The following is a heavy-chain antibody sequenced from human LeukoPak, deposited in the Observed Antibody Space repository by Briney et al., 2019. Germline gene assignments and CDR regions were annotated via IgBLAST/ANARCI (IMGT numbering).Heavy chain of an antibody. CDR1: GDSMNSSSFY. J-gene: IGHJ3*02. Sequence: SETLSLTCTVSGDSMNSSSFYWGWIRQPPGKGLEWIGTIYHGGSTDSYTGRTYYKSSLKSRVTISVDTSNNQFSLTMASVTAADTAVYYCAREVGGYSYGLDAFDIWSQGTMVTVSS. D-gene: IGHD5-18*01. V-gene: IGHV4-39*02. CDR2: IYHGGSTDSYTGRT. CDR3: AREVGGYSYGLDAFDI.